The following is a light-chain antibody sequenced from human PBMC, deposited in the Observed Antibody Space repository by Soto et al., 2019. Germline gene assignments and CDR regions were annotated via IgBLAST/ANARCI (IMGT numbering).Light chain of an antibody. CDR1: SSDVGGYNY. Sequence: QSVLTQPASVSGSPGQSITISCTGTSSDVGGYNYVSWYQQHPGKAPKLMIYDVSYRPSGVSNRFSGSKSGNTASLTISGLQAEDEADYYCTSYTSSSTLEVFGEGTKLTVL. V-gene: IGLV2-14*01. J-gene: IGLJ2*01. CDR2: DVS. CDR3: TSYTSSSTLEV.